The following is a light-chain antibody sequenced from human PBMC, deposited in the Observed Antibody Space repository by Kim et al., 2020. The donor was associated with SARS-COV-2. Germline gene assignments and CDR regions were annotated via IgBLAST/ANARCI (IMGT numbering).Light chain of an antibody. CDR2: GAS. CDR1: QSVGSSY. J-gene: IGKJ2*01. CDR3: LQYGSSPPYT. V-gene: IGKV3-20*01. Sequence: SPGERATVSCRASQSVGSSYLAWYQQKPGQAPRLLIFGASSRATGIPDRFSGSGSGTDFTLTISRLEPEDFAVYYCLQYGSSPPYTFGQGTKLEI.